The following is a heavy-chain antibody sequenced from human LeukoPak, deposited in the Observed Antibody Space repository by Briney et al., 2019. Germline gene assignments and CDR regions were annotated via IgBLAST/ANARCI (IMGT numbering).Heavy chain of an antibody. Sequence: SVKASSKPSLYTFTSYDTKSGPQAPQQGLEKMGWMNLKSGNTGYAQHFQGRVTMTRNTSISTAYMELSSLRSEDTAVYYRARKDTFDYWGQGTLVTVSS. J-gene: IGHJ4*02. CDR2: MNLKSGNT. CDR3: ARKDTFDY. V-gene: IGHV1-8*01. CDR1: LYTFTSYD.